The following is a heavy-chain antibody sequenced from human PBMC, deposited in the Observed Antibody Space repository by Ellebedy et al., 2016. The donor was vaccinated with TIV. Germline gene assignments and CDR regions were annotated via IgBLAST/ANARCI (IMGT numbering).Heavy chain of an antibody. V-gene: IGHV1-2*02. J-gene: IGHJ6*02. CDR1: GYTFTGYY. CDR3: AIQYNWNDWYGMDV. D-gene: IGHD1-20*01. CDR2: INPNSGGT. Sequence: ASVKVSXXASGYTFTGYYMHWVRQAPGQGLEWMGWINPNSGGTNYAQKFQGRVTMTRDTSISTAYMELSRLRSDDTAVYYCAIQYNWNDWYGMDVWGQGTTVTVSS.